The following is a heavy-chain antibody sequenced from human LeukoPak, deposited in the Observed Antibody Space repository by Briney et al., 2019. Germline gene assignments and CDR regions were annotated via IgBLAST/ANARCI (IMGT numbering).Heavy chain of an antibody. CDR3: ASLGIGYYYFDF. CDR1: GDSISSGDYY. CDR2: ISSSGST. J-gene: IGHJ4*02. D-gene: IGHD3-22*01. Sequence: SETLSLTCTVSGDSISSGDYYWSWIRQPAGKGLEWIGRISSSGSTNYNPSLKSRVTISVDTSKNQFSLKLSSVTAADTAVFYCASLGIGYYYFDFWGQGILVTVSS. V-gene: IGHV4-61*02.